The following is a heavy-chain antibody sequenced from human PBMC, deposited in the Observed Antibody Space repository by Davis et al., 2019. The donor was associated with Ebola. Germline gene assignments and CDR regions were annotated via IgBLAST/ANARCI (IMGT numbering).Heavy chain of an antibody. CDR3: AKDIKQLGSFDY. J-gene: IGHJ4*02. CDR1: GFTFSSYW. Sequence: GESLKISCAASGFTFSSYWMSWVRQAPGKGLEWVANIKQDGSEKYYVDSVKGRFTISRDNAKNSLYLQMNSLRAEDTALYYCAKDIKQLGSFDYWGQGTLVTVSS. CDR2: IKQDGSEK. V-gene: IGHV3-7*03. D-gene: IGHD6-6*01.